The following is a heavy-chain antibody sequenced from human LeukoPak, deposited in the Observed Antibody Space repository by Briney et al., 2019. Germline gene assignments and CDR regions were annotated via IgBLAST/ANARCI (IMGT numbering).Heavy chain of an antibody. V-gene: IGHV4-30-4*01. Sequence: PSQTLSLTCTVSGGSISSGDYYWSWIRQPPGKGLEWLGYIYYSGTTYYNPSLRSRLTISVDTSKNQFSLKLSSVTAADTAVYYCARYGSGSNDYWGQGTLVTVSS. CDR3: ARYGSGSNDY. CDR2: IYYSGTT. J-gene: IGHJ4*02. D-gene: IGHD3-10*01. CDR1: GGSISSGDYY.